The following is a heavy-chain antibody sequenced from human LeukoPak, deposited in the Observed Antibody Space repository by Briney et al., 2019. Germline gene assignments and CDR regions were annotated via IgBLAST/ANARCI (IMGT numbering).Heavy chain of an antibody. J-gene: IGHJ4*02. D-gene: IGHD4-17*01. V-gene: IGHV3-48*03. Sequence: GGSLRLSCAASGFSFSTFEMNWVRQAPGKGLEWVAYISGSDDAVLYADPVKGRFSISRDNAKNSLYLQMNSLRVEDTALYYCVRDIDGGDIFDEWGEGTLVTVST. CDR3: VRDIDGGDIFDE. CDR1: GFSFSTFE. CDR2: ISGSDDAV.